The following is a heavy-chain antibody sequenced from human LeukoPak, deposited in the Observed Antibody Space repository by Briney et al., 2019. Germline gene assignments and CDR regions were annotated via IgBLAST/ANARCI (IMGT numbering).Heavy chain of an antibody. CDR1: GFTFSSYA. CDR2: ISGSGGST. CDR3: AKRLAAAAGMRAFDI. V-gene: IGHV3-23*01. Sequence: PGGSLRLSCAASGFTFSSYAMSWVRQAPGKGLEWVSAISGSGGSTYYADSVKGQFTISRDNSKNTLYLQMNSLRAEATAVYYCAKRLAAAAGMRAFDIWGQGTMVTVSS. J-gene: IGHJ3*02. D-gene: IGHD6-13*01.